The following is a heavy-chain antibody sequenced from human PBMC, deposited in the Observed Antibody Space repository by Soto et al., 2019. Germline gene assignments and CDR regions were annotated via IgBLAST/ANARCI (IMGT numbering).Heavy chain of an antibody. V-gene: IGHV1-18*01. CDR3: VRDLDGSGSYYTDY. D-gene: IGHD3-10*01. Sequence: QVQLVQSGAEVKKPGASVKVSCKASGYTFSIYGINWVRQAPGQGLEWMGWTRPNNGNTKYAQNLQGRVTMTTDTSKSTAYMELRSLRPDDTAVYYCVRDLDGSGSYYTDYWGQGTLVTVSS. CDR1: GYTFSIYG. J-gene: IGHJ4*02. CDR2: TRPNNGNT.